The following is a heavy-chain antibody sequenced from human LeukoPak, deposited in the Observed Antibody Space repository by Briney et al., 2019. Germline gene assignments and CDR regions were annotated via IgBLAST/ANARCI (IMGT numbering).Heavy chain of an antibody. V-gene: IGHV4-31*03. CDR3: ARDSATMIVVAHWYFDL. J-gene: IGHJ2*01. Sequence: SQTLSLTCTVSGGSISSGGYYWSWIRQHPGKGLEWIGYIYYSGSTYYNPSLKSRVTISVDTSKNQFSLMLSSVTAADTAVYYCARDSATMIVVAHWYFDLWGRGTLVTVSS. D-gene: IGHD3-22*01. CDR2: IYYSGST. CDR1: GGSISSGGYY.